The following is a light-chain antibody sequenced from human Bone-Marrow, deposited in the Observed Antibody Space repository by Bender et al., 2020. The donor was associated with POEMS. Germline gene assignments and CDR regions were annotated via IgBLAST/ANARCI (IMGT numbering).Light chain of an antibody. Sequence: QSALTQPASVSGSPGQSITISCTGTSSDVGSYNLVSWYQQYPGKAPKLMIYEANKRPSGISSRFSGSRSGRTASLTISGLQAEDEGLYYCCSYAGAGLFVFGTGTTVTV. CDR3: CSYAGAGLFV. CDR2: EAN. CDR1: SSDVGSYNL. J-gene: IGLJ1*01. V-gene: IGLV2-23*02.